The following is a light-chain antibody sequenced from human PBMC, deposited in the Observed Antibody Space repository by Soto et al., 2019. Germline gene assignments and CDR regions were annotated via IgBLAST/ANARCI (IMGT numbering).Light chain of an antibody. CDR2: GAS. CDR1: QSLSSSQ. J-gene: IGKJ1*01. CDR3: KKYGSSTWT. Sequence: EIVLTQSPGRLSLSPGERATLSCRASQSLSSSQLAWYQQKPGQDHRLLIYGASSRATGIPDRFSGSGYGTDLTLTISSMENEEFAVYDCKKYGSSTWTVGKGTQVDIK. V-gene: IGKV3-20*01.